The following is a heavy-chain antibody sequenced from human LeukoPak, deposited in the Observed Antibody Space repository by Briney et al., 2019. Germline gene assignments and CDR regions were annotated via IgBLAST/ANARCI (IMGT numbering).Heavy chain of an antibody. Sequence: GGSLRLSCAAPGFSFSSYEMNWVRQAPGKGLEWVSYISSSGSIKYSADSVKGRFTISRDNAKNSLYLQMNSLRAEDTAIYYCSGQYSSSSVVDYWGQGTLVTVSS. V-gene: IGHV3-48*03. CDR3: SGQYSSSSVVDY. D-gene: IGHD6-6*01. CDR2: ISSSGSIK. CDR1: GFSFSSYE. J-gene: IGHJ4*02.